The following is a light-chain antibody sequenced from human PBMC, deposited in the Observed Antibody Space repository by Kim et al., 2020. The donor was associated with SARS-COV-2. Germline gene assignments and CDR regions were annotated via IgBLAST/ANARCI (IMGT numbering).Light chain of an antibody. V-gene: IGKV3-11*01. CDR1: QSVGNS. J-gene: IGKJ4*01. CDR3: QQRYNWPLT. Sequence: EIVLTQSPATLSLSPGERATLSCRASQSVGNSLAWFQQKPGQAPRLLIFETSNRATGIPARVSGSGSGTAFTLTISSLEPEDFAVYYCQQRYNWPLTFGGGTKVDIK. CDR2: ETS.